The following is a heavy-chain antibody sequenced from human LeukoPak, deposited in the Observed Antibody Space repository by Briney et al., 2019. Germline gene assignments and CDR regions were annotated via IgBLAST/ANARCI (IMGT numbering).Heavy chain of an antibody. V-gene: IGHV4-39*07. J-gene: IGHJ6*02. Sequence: SETLSLTCTVSGGSISSRSYYWGWIRRPPGKGLEWIGRIYYSGSTNYNPSLKSRVTISVDTSKNQFSLKLSSVTAPDTAVYYCARVDIRREYYYYGMDVWGQGTAVTVSS. D-gene: IGHD2-2*03. CDR2: IYYSGST. CDR1: GGSISSRSYY. CDR3: ARVDIRREYYYYGMDV.